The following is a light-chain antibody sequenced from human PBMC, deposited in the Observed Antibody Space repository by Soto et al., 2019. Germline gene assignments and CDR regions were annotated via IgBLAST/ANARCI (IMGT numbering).Light chain of an antibody. J-gene: IGKJ5*01. V-gene: IGKV4-1*01. CDR1: RSVLYSSDNKNY. CDR3: QQYYTSIT. Sequence: DTVMTQSPDSLAVSLVERATINCKSSRSVLYSSDNKNYLAWYQQKPGQPPKLLIYWASTRESGVPERFSGGGSGTDFTLTISSLQAEDVAVYYCQQYYTSITFGQGTRLEIK. CDR2: WAS.